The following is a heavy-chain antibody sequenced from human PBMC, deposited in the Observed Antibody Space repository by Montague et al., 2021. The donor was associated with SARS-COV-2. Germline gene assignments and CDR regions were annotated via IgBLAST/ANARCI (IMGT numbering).Heavy chain of an antibody. V-gene: IGHV4-39*01. CDR3: ARPLNLYYYGSGSYSGWFDP. CDR1: GGSISSSSYY. J-gene: IGHJ5*02. Sequence: SETLSLTCTVSGGSISSSSYYWGWIRQPPGKGLEWIGSIYYSGSTYYNPSLKSRVTISVDTSKNQFYLKLSSVTAADTAVYYCARPLNLYYYGSGSYSGWFDPWGQGTLVTVSS. D-gene: IGHD3-10*01. CDR2: IYYSGST.